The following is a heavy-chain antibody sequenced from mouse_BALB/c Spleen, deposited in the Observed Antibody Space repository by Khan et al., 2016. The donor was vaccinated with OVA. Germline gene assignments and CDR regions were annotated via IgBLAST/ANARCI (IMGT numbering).Heavy chain of an antibody. CDR3: PHHLTWSFAY. CDR1: GFTFSSYS. CDR2: ISSGGDYT. V-gene: IGHV5-6*01. Sequence: EVELVESGGDLVKPGGSLKLSCAASGFTFSSYSMSWVRQTPDKRLEWVASISSGGDYTYYPDSVKGRFPISRDNAKNTLYLQMSDLKSEDTAMYYCPHHLTWSFAYWSQSTLITVST. J-gene: IGHJ3*01. D-gene: IGHD1-3*01.